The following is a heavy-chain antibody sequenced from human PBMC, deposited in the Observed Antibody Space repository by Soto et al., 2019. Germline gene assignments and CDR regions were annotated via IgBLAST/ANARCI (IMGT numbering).Heavy chain of an antibody. D-gene: IGHD2-21*02. CDR1: GYSFTKYW. CDR2: IYPGDSDT. V-gene: IGHV5-51*01. J-gene: IGHJ6*02. Sequence: PGESLKISCKGSGYSFTKYWIGWVRQMSGKGLEWMGIIYPGDSDTRYSPSFQGQVIISADKSINTAYVQWSSLKASDTAIYYCARQSAYCGGDCFSDGLRFWGQGTTVTVSS. CDR3: ARQSAYCGGDCFSDGLRF.